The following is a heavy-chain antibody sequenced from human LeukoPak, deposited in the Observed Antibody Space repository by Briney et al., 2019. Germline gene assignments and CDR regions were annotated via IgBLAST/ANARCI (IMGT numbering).Heavy chain of an antibody. Sequence: PSETLSLTCTVSGGSISSYYWSWIRQPAGKGLEWIGRIYTSGSTNYNPSLKSRVTMSVDTSKNQFSLKLSSVTAADTAVYYCARDPSKKPNYDFFYYYYGMDVWGQGTTVTVSS. J-gene: IGHJ6*02. CDR2: IYTSGST. CDR3: ARDPSKKPNYDFFYYYYGMDV. CDR1: GGSISSYY. V-gene: IGHV4-4*07. D-gene: IGHD3-3*01.